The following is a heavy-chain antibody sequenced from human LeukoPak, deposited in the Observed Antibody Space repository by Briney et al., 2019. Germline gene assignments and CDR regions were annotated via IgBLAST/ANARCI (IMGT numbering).Heavy chain of an antibody. J-gene: IGHJ3*02. CDR3: AREDIVVVPAAMDADAFDI. Sequence: GESLKISCKGSGYSFTTYWISWVRQAPGQGLEWMGWISAYNGNTNYAQKLQGRVTVTTDTSTSTAYMELGSLRSDDTAVYYCAREDIVVVPAAMDADAFDIWGQGTMVTVSS. CDR1: GYSFTTYW. V-gene: IGHV1-18*04. CDR2: ISAYNGNT. D-gene: IGHD2-2*01.